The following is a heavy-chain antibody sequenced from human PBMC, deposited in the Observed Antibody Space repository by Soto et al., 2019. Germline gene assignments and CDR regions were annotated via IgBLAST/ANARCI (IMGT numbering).Heavy chain of an antibody. CDR3: ARSLPAAKDHAFDI. Sequence: SETLSLTCTVSGGSISSYYWSWIRQPPGKGLEWIGYIYYSGSTNYNPSLKSRVTISVDTSKNQFSLKLSSVTAADTAVYYCARSLPAAKDHAFDIWGQGTMVTVSS. J-gene: IGHJ3*02. CDR2: IYYSGST. V-gene: IGHV4-59*01. D-gene: IGHD2-2*01. CDR1: GGSISSYY.